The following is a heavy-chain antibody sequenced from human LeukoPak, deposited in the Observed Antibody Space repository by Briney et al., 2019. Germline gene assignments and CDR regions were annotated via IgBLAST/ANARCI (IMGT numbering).Heavy chain of an antibody. D-gene: IGHD5-12*01. Sequence: PGGSLRLSCAASGFTFRNYGMHWVRQAPGKGLEWVAVISIDGSEKYYADSVKGRFTISRDNSKNTLYLQMNNLRGDDTAIYYCANPQSRGYDYLDYWGLGTLVTVSS. CDR2: ISIDGSEK. CDR3: ANPQSRGYDYLDY. V-gene: IGHV3-30*18. J-gene: IGHJ4*02. CDR1: GFTFRNYG.